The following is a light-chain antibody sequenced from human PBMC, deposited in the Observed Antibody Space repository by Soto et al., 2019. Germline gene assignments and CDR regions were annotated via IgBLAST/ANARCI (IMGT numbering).Light chain of an antibody. CDR3: QQYYSTPWT. V-gene: IGKV4-1*01. CDR1: QSVLYSSNNKNY. CDR2: WAS. J-gene: IGKJ1*01. Sequence: DIVMTQSPDSLAVSLGERATINCKSSQSVLYSSNNKNYLAWYQQKPGQPPKLLMYWASTRESGVPDRFSGSWSGTDFTLTISSLQAADVAVAYCQQYYSTPWTVGQGTKVEIK.